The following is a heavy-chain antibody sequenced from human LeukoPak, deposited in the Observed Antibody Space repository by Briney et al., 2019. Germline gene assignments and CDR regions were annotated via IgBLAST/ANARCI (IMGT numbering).Heavy chain of an antibody. CDR3: ARVVYCSSTSCYQDWFDP. CDR2: IYYSGST. V-gene: IGHV4-59*01. J-gene: IGHJ5*02. Sequence: SETLSLTCTVSGGSISSYYWSWIRQPPGKGLEWIGYIYYSGSTNYNPSLKSRVTISVDTSKNQFSLKLSSVTAADTAVYYCARVVYCSSTSCYQDWFDPWGQGTLVTVSP. CDR1: GGSISSYY. D-gene: IGHD2-2*01.